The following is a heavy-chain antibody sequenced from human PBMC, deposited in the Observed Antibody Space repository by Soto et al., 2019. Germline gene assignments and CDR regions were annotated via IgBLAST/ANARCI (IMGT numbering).Heavy chain of an antibody. Sequence: QVHLVQSGAEVKKPGASVKVSCKGSGYAFTTYGITWVRQAPGQGLEWRGWISAHNGNTNYAQKLQGRGTVTRDTSTSTAYMELRSLRSDDTAVYYCARGRYGDYWGQGALVTVSS. V-gene: IGHV1-18*01. CDR3: ARGRYGDY. J-gene: IGHJ4*02. CDR2: ISAHNGNT. CDR1: GYAFTTYG. D-gene: IGHD1-1*01.